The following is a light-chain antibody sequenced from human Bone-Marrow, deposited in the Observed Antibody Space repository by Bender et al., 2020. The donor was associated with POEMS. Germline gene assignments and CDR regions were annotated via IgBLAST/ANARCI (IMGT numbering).Light chain of an antibody. CDR1: SLRTYY. Sequence: SSELTQDPAVSVALGQTVRITCRGDSLRTYYASWYQQKPGQAPVLVIYGENNRPSGIPDRFSGSRSGNTASLTIAGAQADDEADYYCNSRDSSVLGSVFGTGTKVTVL. V-gene: IGLV3-19*01. CDR2: GEN. CDR3: NSRDSSVLGSV. J-gene: IGLJ1*01.